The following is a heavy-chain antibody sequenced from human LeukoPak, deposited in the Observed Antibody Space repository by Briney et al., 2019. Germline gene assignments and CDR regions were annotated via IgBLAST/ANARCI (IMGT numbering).Heavy chain of an antibody. J-gene: IGHJ4*02. CDR3: AKDQVAAAGPFDY. V-gene: IGHV3-9*01. Sequence: GRSLRLSCAASGFTFDDYAMHWVRQAPGKGLEWASGISWNSGSIGYADSVKGRFTISRDNAKNSLYLQMNSLRAEDTALYYCAKDQVAAAGPFDYWGQGTLVTVSS. D-gene: IGHD6-13*01. CDR2: ISWNSGSI. CDR1: GFTFDDYA.